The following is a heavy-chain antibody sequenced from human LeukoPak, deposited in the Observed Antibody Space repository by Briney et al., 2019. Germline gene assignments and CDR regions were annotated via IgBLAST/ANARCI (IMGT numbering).Heavy chain of an antibody. V-gene: IGHV4-59*01. CDR2: IYYSGST. D-gene: IGHD1-1*01. J-gene: IGHJ5*02. Sequence: SETLSLTCTVSGGSISSYYWSWIRQPPGKGLEWIGYIYYSGSTNYNPSLKSRVTTSVDTSKNQFSLKLSSVTAADTAVYYCARAILEYNWFDPWGQGTLVTVSS. CDR1: GGSISSYY. CDR3: ARAILEYNWFDP.